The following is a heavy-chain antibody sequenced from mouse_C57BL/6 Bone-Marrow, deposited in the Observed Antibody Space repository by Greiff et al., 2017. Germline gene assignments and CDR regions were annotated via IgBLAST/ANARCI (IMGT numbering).Heavy chain of an antibody. Sequence: QVQLQQPGAELVRPGSSVKLSCKASGYTFTSYWMHWVKQRPIQGLEWIGNIDPSDSETHYNQKFKDKATLTVGKSSSTAYMQLSSLTSEDSAVYYCAITTVVPYWYFDVWGTGTTVTVSS. D-gene: IGHD1-1*01. CDR1: GYTFTSYW. CDR3: AITTVVPYWYFDV. J-gene: IGHJ1*03. CDR2: IDPSDSET. V-gene: IGHV1-52*01.